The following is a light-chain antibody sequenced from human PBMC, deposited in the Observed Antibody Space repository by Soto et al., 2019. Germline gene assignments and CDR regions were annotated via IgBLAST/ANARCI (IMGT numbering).Light chain of an antibody. CDR1: SSNIGSNY. V-gene: IGLV1-47*01. J-gene: IGLJ2*01. Sequence: QSVLTQPPSASGTPGQRVTLSCSGSSSNIGSNYVYWYQQLPGSAPKLLMYRNNQRPSGVPDRFSGSKSGTSASLAISGLRYEDEADYYCAAWDDSLSGGVFGGGTKVTVL. CDR3: AAWDDSLSGGV. CDR2: RNN.